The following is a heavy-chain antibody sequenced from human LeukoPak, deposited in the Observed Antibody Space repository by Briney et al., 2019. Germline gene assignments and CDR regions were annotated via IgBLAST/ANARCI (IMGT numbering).Heavy chain of an antibody. CDR1: GYTFTSYD. CDR2: MNPNSGNT. V-gene: IGHV1-8*01. J-gene: IGHJ6*02. CDR3: VRHTAMVHYYYYGMDV. Sequence: ASVKVSCKASGYTFTSYDINWVRQATGQGLEWMGWMNPNSGNTGYAQKFQGRVTMTRNTSISTAYMELSSLRSEDTAVYYCVRHTAMVHYYYYGMDVWGQGTTVTVSS. D-gene: IGHD5-18*01.